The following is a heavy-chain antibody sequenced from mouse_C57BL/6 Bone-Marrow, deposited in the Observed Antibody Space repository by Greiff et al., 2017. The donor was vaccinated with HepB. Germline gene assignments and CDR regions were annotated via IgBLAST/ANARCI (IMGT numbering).Heavy chain of an antibody. J-gene: IGHJ2*01. Sequence: QVTLKESGPGILQSSQTLSLTCSFSGFSLSTSGMGVSWIRQPSGKGLEWLAHIYWDDDKRYNPSLKSRLTISKDTSRNQVFLKITSVDTADTATYYCARRMALYYFDYWGQGTTLTVSS. CDR2: IYWDDDK. CDR3: ARRMALYYFDY. V-gene: IGHV8-12*01. CDR1: GFSLSTSGMG.